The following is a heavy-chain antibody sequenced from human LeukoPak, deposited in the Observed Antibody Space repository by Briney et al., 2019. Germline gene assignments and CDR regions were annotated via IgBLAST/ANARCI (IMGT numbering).Heavy chain of an antibody. D-gene: IGHD6-13*01. V-gene: IGHV1-2*02. CDR3: ARDLYGSSSWPNFDY. J-gene: IGHJ4*02. CDR1: GYSFTGYY. CDR2: INPYSGDT. Sequence: ASVKVSCKSSGYSFTGYYIHWVRQAPGQGLAWMGWINPYSGDTTYAQKFQGRVTMTRDTSISTAYMEMSRLRSDDTAVYYCARDLYGSSSWPNFDYWGQGTLVTVSS.